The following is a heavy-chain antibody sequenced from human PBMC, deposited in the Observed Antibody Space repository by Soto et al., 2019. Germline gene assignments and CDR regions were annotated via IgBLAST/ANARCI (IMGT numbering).Heavy chain of an antibody. Sequence: QVHLVQSGVEVKTPGASVKVSCQASGYTFFTYDISWVRQAPGHGLEWMGWISTYSGDTKYAQKFQGRVTMTTDTSTTTAYLDMRSLRSDDTAVYYCARHHGPTTSENWFDPWGQGTLVTVSS. D-gene: IGHD5-12*01. CDR2: ISTYSGDT. V-gene: IGHV1-18*01. CDR3: ARHHGPTTSENWFDP. CDR1: GYTFFTYD. J-gene: IGHJ5*02.